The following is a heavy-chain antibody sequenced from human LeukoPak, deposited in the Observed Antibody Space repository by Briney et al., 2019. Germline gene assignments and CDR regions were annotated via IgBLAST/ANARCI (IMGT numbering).Heavy chain of an antibody. CDR1: GGSISSYY. CDR3: AREFQQWLVLGRRYGMDV. V-gene: IGHV4-59*12. CDR2: IYYSGST. Sequence: SETLSLTCTVSGGSISSYYWSWIRQPPGKGLEWIGYIYYSGSTNYNPSLKSRVTISVDTSKNQFSLKLSSVTAADTAVYYCAREFQQWLVLGRRYGMDVWGQGTTVTVSS. D-gene: IGHD6-19*01. J-gene: IGHJ6*02.